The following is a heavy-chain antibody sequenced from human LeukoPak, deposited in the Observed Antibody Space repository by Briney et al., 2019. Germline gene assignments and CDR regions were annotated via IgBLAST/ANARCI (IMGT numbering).Heavy chain of an antibody. D-gene: IGHD5-18*01. CDR1: GGSINSSS. CDR3: ARGYTYGDF. Sequence: PSETLSLACSDSGGSINSSSWSWIRQPPGKGLEWIAYMYYTGTTKYNPSLSSRVTISVDASKNQFSLKLTSVTAADTAVYYCARGYTYGDFWGPGTLVTVSS. CDR2: MYYTGTT. V-gene: IGHV4-59*08. J-gene: IGHJ4*02.